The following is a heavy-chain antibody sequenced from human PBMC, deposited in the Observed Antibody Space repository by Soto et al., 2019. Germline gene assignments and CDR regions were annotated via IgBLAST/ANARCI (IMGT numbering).Heavy chain of an antibody. Sequence: QVQLVQSGAEVRKPGASVKVSCKASGYTFSDYYIHLVRQAPGQGLEWMGWINPNSGGTKYAPKFQGGVTMTRDTSITTAYMELSRLRSGDTAVYYCAREPATAKPEGVDFWGQGTLVTVSS. CDR2: INPNSGGT. V-gene: IGHV1-2*02. CDR3: AREPATAKPEGVDF. J-gene: IGHJ4*02. D-gene: IGHD1-1*01. CDR1: GYTFSDYY.